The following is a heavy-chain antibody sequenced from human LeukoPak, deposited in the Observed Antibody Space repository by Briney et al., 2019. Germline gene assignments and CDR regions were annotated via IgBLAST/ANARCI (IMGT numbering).Heavy chain of an antibody. Sequence: GESLKISCKGSGYSFTSYWIGWVRQMPGKGLEWMGIIYPGDSDTRYSPSFQGQVTISADKSISTAYLQWSSLKASDTAMYYCAKLWYSSGWYEGYFDYWGQGTLVTVSS. CDR2: IYPGDSDT. CDR3: AKLWYSSGWYEGYFDY. J-gene: IGHJ4*02. V-gene: IGHV5-51*01. CDR1: GYSFTSYW. D-gene: IGHD6-19*01.